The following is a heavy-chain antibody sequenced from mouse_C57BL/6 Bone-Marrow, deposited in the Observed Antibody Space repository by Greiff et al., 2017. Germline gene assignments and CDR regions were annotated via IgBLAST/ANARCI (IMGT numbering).Heavy chain of an antibody. V-gene: IGHV14-3*02. D-gene: IGHD1-1*02. CDR2: IDPANGNT. Sequence: EVQLQQSGAELVKPGASVKLSCTASGFNIKDTYMHWVKQRPEQGLERIGRIDPANGNTEYDPKFPDKATITADTSSNTAYLHLSSLTSEDTAVYYYARLGGYYDGYWGQGTTLTVSA. CDR1: GFNIKDTY. CDR3: ARLGGYYDGY. J-gene: IGHJ2*01.